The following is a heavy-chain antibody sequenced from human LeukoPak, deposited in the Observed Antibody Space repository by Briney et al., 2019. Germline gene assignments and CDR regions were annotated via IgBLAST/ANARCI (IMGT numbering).Heavy chain of an antibody. Sequence: GASVKVSCKASGYTFTGYYMHWVRQAPGQGLEWMGRINPNSGGTNYAQKFQSRVTMTRDTSISTAYMELSRLRSDDTAVYYCARDLGDTMIPRDPWGQGTLVTVSS. D-gene: IGHD3-22*01. CDR3: ARDLGDTMIPRDP. CDR1: GYTFTGYY. J-gene: IGHJ5*02. CDR2: INPNSGGT. V-gene: IGHV1-2*06.